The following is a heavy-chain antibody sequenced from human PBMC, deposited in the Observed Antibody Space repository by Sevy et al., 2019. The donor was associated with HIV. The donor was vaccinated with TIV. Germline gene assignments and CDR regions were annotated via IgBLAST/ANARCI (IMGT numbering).Heavy chain of an antibody. CDR1: GFTFSSYF. CDR3: AGDKEGNGNGYFDY. D-gene: IGHD3-22*01. Sequence: GGSLRLSCETSGFTFSSYFINWVRQSPGKGLEWVASIGRSSSHIYYADSVKGRFTISRDNGKISLYLQMNSLRVDETAIYYCAGDKEGNGNGYFDYWGQGALVTVSS. V-gene: IGHV3-21*06. J-gene: IGHJ4*02. CDR2: IGRSSSHI.